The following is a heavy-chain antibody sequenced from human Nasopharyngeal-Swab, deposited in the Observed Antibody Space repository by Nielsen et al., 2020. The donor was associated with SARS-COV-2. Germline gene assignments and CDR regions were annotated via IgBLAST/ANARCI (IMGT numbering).Heavy chain of an antibody. CDR3: AKAGGTTVAFDS. J-gene: IGHJ4*02. CDR1: GFIFDDFT. Sequence: GESPNTPCSAPGFIFDDFTMHLVRQAPGNGQEWVSLIPSDGDSTPYGDSVKGRFTMSSDNTENSLYLEMNSLRTEDTALYYCAKAGGTTVAFDSWGQGTLVTVSS. V-gene: IGHV3-43*01. CDR2: IPSDGDST. D-gene: IGHD4-23*01.